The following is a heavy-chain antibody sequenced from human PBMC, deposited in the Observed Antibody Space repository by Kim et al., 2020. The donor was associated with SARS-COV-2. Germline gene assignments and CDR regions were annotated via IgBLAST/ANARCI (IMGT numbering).Heavy chain of an antibody. CDR3: ARGRYYDSSGYYQLEYAFDI. Sequence: RVTISVDTSKNQFSLKLSSVTAADTAVYYCARGRYYDSSGYYQLEYAFDIWGQGTMVTVSS. J-gene: IGHJ3*02. V-gene: IGHV4-59*09. D-gene: IGHD3-22*01.